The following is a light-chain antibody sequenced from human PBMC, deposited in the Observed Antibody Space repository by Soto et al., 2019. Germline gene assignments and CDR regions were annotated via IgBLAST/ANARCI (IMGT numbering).Light chain of an antibody. Sequence: QPVLTQSPSASASLGASVKLTCTLSSGHSNYAIAWHHQHPEKVPRFLMKVNSGGSHIKGDGIPDRFSGSSSGAERYLFIYSLQSEDEADYYCQTWGTGRASIVLREGTQLTLL. J-gene: IGLJ7*01. CDR2: VNSGGSH. CDR1: SGHSNYA. CDR3: QTWGTGRASIV. V-gene: IGLV4-69*01.